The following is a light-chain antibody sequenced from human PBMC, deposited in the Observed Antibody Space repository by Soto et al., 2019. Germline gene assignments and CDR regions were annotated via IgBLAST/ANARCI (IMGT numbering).Light chain of an antibody. J-gene: IGLJ1*01. Sequence: QSALTQPASASGSPGQSITISCTGTSSDVGAYNYVSWYQQHPGKAPKLMIYEVNNRPSGVSNRFSGSKSGNTASLTISGLQAEDEADYYCSSYTTISTYVFGTGTKVTVL. CDR1: SSDVGAYNY. V-gene: IGLV2-14*01. CDR2: EVN. CDR3: SSYTTISTYV.